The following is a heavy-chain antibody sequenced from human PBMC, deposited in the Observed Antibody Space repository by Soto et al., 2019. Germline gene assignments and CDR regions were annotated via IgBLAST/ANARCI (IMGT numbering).Heavy chain of an antibody. J-gene: IGHJ4*02. CDR1: GFTFSSYG. D-gene: IGHD3-10*01. CDR2: IWYDGSNK. V-gene: IGHV3-33*01. Sequence: QVQLVESGGGVVQPGRSLRLSCAASGFTFSSYGMHWVRQAPGKGLEWVAVIWYDGSNKYYADSVKGRFTISRDNSKNTLDLQMNSMRAEDTAVYYCARDGSAERWLQCLDYWGQVTLVTVSS. CDR3: ARDGSAERWLQCLDY.